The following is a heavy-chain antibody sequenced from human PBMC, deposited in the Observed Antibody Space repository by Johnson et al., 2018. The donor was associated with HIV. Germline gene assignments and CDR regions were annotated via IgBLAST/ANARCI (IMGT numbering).Heavy chain of an antibody. Sequence: QVQLVESGGGVVQPGRSLRLSCAASGFTFSSNAMHWVRQAPGKGLEWVAVFSYDGSDTYYADSVQGRFTISRDKSKNTLYMQMKRLRVEDTAVYYCAKEALRGGEYDAFDIWGQGTMVTVSS. D-gene: IGHD2-15*01. CDR2: FSYDGSDT. V-gene: IGHV3-30*18. CDR1: GFTFSSNA. CDR3: AKEALRGGEYDAFDI. J-gene: IGHJ3*02.